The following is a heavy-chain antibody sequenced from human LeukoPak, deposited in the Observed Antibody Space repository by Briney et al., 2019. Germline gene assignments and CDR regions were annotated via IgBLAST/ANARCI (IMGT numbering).Heavy chain of an antibody. Sequence: PGGSLRLSCAASGFTFSVYAMSWVRQAPGKGLEWVSSIGGSVGTTYYADSVKGRFTISRDNSKNSLFLQMNSLRAEDTAVYYCARDPPAVRTNTYAWGQGTLVTVSS. CDR3: ARDPPAVRTNTYA. CDR1: GFTFSVYA. V-gene: IGHV3-23*01. J-gene: IGHJ5*02. CDR2: IGGSVGTT. D-gene: IGHD4/OR15-4a*01.